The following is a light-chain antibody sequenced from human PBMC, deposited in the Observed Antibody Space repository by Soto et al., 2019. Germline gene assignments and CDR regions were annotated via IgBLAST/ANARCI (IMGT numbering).Light chain of an antibody. Sequence: QSALTQPRSVSGSHGQSVTISCTGTSSDVGGYNYVSWYQQHPGKAPKLMIYDVSERPSGVPDRFSGSKSGNTASLTISGLQAEYEADYYCCSYAGSFYVFGTGTKVTVL. CDR1: SSDVGGYNY. V-gene: IGLV2-11*01. CDR3: CSYAGSFYV. J-gene: IGLJ1*01. CDR2: DVS.